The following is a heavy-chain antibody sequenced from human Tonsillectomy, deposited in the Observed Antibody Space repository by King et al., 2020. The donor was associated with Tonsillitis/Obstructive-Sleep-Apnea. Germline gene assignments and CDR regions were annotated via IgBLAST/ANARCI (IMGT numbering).Heavy chain of an antibody. V-gene: IGHV3-21*01. CDR2: ISSSSSYI. CDR1: GFTFSSYS. D-gene: IGHD2-15*01. CDR3: AVPPGEVVAATAVDY. J-gene: IGHJ4*02. Sequence: VQLVESGGGLVKPGGSLRLSCAASGFTFSSYSMNWVRQAPGKGLEWVSSISSSSSYIYYADSGKGRFTISRDNAKNALYLQMNSLRAEDTAVYYCAVPPGEVVAATAVDYWGQGTLVTVSS.